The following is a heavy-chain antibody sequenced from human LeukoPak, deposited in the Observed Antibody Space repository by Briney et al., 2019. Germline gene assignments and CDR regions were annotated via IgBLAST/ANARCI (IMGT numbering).Heavy chain of an antibody. CDR3: ARADGYKYGGYFDY. CDR2: ISAYNGNT. V-gene: IGHV1-18*01. CDR1: GYTFTSYG. D-gene: IGHD5-24*01. J-gene: IGHJ4*03. Sequence: GASVKLSSKASGYTFTSYGISWVRQAPGQGLEWMGWISAYNGNTNYAQKLQGSVTMTTDTSTSTAYMELRSLRSDDTAVYYCARADGYKYGGYFDYWGQGTLATVSS.